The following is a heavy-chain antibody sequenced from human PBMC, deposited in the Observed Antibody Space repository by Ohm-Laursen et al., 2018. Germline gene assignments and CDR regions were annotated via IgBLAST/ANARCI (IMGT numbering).Heavy chain of an antibody. Sequence: SLRLSCAASGFTFSCYWMHWVRQAPGKGLVWVSRIKSDGSSTSYADSVKGRFTISRDDSKNTLYLQMNSLRAEDTAVYYCAKSSRITVTGDYFDYWGQGTLVTVSS. V-gene: IGHV3-74*01. CDR1: GFTFSCYW. J-gene: IGHJ4*02. D-gene: IGHD6-19*01. CDR3: AKSSRITVTGDYFDY. CDR2: IKSDGSST.